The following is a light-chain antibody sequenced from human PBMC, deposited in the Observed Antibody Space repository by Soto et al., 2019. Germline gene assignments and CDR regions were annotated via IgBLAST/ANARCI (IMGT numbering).Light chain of an antibody. CDR2: GAS. CDR3: QQYGSSPRK. Sequence: EIVLTQSPGTLSLSPGERATLSCRASQSVSSSYLAWYQQKSGQAPRLLIYGASNRATGITDRFSGSGSGTDFTLTISRLEPEDLAVYYGQQYGSSPRKFGQGTKVEIK. CDR1: QSVSSSY. V-gene: IGKV3-20*01. J-gene: IGKJ1*01.